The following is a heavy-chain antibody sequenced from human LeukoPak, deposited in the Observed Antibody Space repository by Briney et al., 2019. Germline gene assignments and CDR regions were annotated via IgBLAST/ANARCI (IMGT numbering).Heavy chain of an antibody. V-gene: IGHV3-23*01. Sequence: PGGSLRLSCAASGFTFNTNAMSWVRQAPGKGLEWVSAISGRTGGTYYADSVKGRFTISRDNSKSTLYLQMDSLRAEDTAVYYCAKCGNSGCHLIGYWGQGTLVTVSS. CDR2: ISGRTGGT. J-gene: IGHJ4*02. CDR1: GFTFNTNA. D-gene: IGHD5-12*01. CDR3: AKCGNSGCHLIGY.